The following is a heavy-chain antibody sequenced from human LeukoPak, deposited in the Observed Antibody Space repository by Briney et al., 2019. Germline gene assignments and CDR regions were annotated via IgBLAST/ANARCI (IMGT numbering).Heavy chain of an antibody. J-gene: IGHJ4*02. CDR2: ISWNSGSI. CDR1: GFTFDDYA. CDR3: AKAARRWELLESHFDY. Sequence: GGSLRLSCAASGFTFDDYAMHWVRQAPGKGLEWVSGISWNSGSIGYADSVKGRFTISRDNAKNSLYLQMKSLRAEDTALYYCAKAARRWELLESHFDYWGQGTLVTVSS. V-gene: IGHV3-9*01. D-gene: IGHD1-26*01.